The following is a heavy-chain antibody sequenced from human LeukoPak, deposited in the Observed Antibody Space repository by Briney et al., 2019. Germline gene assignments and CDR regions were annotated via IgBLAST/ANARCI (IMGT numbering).Heavy chain of an antibody. CDR2: VNGRGATT. J-gene: IGHJ6*03. CDR1: GFTFSDYA. Sequence: GGSLRLSCAASGFASGFTFSDYAVSWLRQAPGKGPEWVASVNGRGATTYYAVSVRGRFTISRDNSKNTLYLQMISRGADDTAIYFCAKAPATGEGYYFSYMDVWGKGTTVTVSS. V-gene: IGHV3-23*01. D-gene: IGHD7-27*01. CDR3: AKAPATGEGYYFSYMDV.